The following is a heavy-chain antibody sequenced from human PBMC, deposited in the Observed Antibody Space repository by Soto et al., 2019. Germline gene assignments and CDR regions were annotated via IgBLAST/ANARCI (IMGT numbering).Heavy chain of an antibody. V-gene: IGHV3-30*18. CDR3: AKTQDSDYYLYYAMDV. D-gene: IGHD2-21*02. CDR2: ISYDGAYA. J-gene: IGHJ6*02. Sequence: GGSLRLSCEASGFTFSRYGMHWVRQAPGKGLEWVTAISYDGAYAYYVDSVKGRFTISRDNSKNTLFLQMNSLRLEDTAVYYCAKTQDSDYYLYYAMDVWGQGTTVTVSS. CDR1: GFTFSRYG.